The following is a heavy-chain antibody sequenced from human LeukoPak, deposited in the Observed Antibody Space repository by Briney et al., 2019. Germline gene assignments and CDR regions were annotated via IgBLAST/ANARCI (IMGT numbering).Heavy chain of an antibody. V-gene: IGHV1-69*13. CDR1: VGTFSRYA. D-gene: IGHD6-13*01. J-gene: IGHJ5*02. CDR3: ARDISQYSSSWYRANWFDP. Sequence: ASVKVSCKASVGTFSRYAVSWVRQAPGQGLEWRGGIIPIFGTANYAQKFQGRVTITADESTSTAYMELSSLRSEDTAVYYCARDISQYSSSWYRANWFDPWGQGTLVTVSS. CDR2: IIPIFGTA.